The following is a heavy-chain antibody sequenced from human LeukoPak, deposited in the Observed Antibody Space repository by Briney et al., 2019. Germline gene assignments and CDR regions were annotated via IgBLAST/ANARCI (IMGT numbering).Heavy chain of an antibody. CDR2: IIPILGIA. V-gene: IGHV1-69*04. CDR3: AHGVLLYGMDV. D-gene: IGHD3-16*01. Sequence: SVKVSCKASGGTFSSYAISWVRQAPGQGLEWMGRIIPILGIANYAQKFQGRVTITTDKSTSTAYMELSSLRSEDTAVYYCAHGVLLYGMDVWGQGTTVTVSS. CDR1: GGTFSSYA. J-gene: IGHJ6*02.